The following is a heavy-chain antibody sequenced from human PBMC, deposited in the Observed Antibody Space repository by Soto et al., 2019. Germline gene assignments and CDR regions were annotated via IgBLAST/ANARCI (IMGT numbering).Heavy chain of an antibody. CDR2: LSYTGNSFNP. V-gene: IGHV4-30-4*01. J-gene: IGHJ4*02. CDR1: GASISGSDLY. CDR3: ARSGRSLLDY. Sequence: QVQLQESGPGLVKASQTLSLTCTVSGASISGSDLYWSWVRQPPGKGLEWIGHLSYTGNSFNPYYNPSLQSRLTMSLDTSKNQFSLKMTSVTAADTAVYFCARSGRSLLDYWGQGALVSVSS. D-gene: IGHD1-26*01.